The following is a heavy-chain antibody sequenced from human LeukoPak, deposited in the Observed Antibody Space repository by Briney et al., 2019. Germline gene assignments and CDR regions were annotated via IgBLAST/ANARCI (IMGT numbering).Heavy chain of an antibody. J-gene: IGHJ3*01. Sequence: PGGSLRLSCAASGFTFDDYAMHWVRQAPGKGLEWVSGISWNSGSIGYADSVKGRFTISRDNGKNSLYLQMNSLRVEDTAVYYCATHWRQDNAFDLWGQGTMVTVSS. V-gene: IGHV3-9*01. CDR1: GFTFDDYA. D-gene: IGHD2-15*01. CDR3: ATHWRQDNAFDL. CDR2: ISWNSGSI.